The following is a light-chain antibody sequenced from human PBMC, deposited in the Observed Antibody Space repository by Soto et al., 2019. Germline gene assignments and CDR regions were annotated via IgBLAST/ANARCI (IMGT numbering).Light chain of an antibody. V-gene: IGKV3-11*01. J-gene: IGKJ1*01. CDR2: DAS. CDR3: QQRSNWPPG. CDR1: QSVSSY. Sequence: EIVLTQSPATLSLSPGERATLSCRASQSVSSYLAWYQQKPGQAPRLLIYDASNRATGIPARFSGSGSGTDFTLTISSLEPEDFAVYYCQQRSNWPPGFDQGTKVEIK.